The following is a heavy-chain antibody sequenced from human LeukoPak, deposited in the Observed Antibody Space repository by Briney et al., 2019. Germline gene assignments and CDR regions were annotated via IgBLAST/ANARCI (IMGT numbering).Heavy chain of an antibody. Sequence: ASVKVSCKASGYTFTNYGISWVRQAPGQGLEWMGWISAYNGDTNYAQKLQGRVTMTTDTSTTTAYMELSSLRSEDTAVYYCAREGYSGYGLDWGQGTMVTVSS. CDR2: ISAYNGDT. D-gene: IGHD5-12*01. CDR1: GYTFTNYG. J-gene: IGHJ3*01. V-gene: IGHV1-18*04. CDR3: AREGYSGYGLD.